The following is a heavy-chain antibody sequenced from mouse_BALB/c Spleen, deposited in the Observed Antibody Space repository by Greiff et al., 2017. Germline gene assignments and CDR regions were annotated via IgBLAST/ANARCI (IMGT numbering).Heavy chain of an antibody. CDR1: GYTFTSYV. CDR3: ARREYGNYEDAMDY. V-gene: IGHV1-14*01. D-gene: IGHD2-10*02. CDR2: INPYNDGT. Sequence: EVQLVESGPELVKPGASVKMSCKASGYTFTSYVMHWVKQKPGQGLEWIGYINPYNDGTKYNEKFKGKATLTSDKSSSTAYMELSSLTSEDSAVYYCARREYGNYEDAMDYWGQGTSVTVSS. J-gene: IGHJ4*01.